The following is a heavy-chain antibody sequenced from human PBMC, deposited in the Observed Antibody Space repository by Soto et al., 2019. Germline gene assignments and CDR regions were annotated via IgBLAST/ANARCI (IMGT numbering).Heavy chain of an antibody. CDR1: GVSISSGNW. CDR2: IFHDGTA. V-gene: IGHV4-4*02. D-gene: IGHD2-8*01. CDR3: ARLVYDTRLNYMYFDF. J-gene: IGHJ4*02. Sequence: SETLSLTCAVSGVSISSGNWWTWVRQTPQRGLEYIGEIFHDGTANFYPSFERRVAISVDTSKNQFSLKLTSVTAADTAIYFCARLVYDTRLNYMYFDFWGQGALVTVSS.